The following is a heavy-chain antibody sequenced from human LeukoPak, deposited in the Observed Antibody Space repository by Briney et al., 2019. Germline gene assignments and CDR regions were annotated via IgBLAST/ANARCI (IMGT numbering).Heavy chain of an antibody. CDR2: IYYSGST. Sequence: TSETLSLTCTVSGGSISSSSYYWGWIRQPPGKGLEWIGSIYYSGSTYYNPSLKSRVTISVDTSKNQFSLKLSSVTAADTAVYYCASDSGIRVYYFDYWGQGTLVTVSS. CDR1: GGSISSSSYY. CDR3: ASDSGIRVYYFDY. D-gene: IGHD1-26*01. V-gene: IGHV4-39*07. J-gene: IGHJ4*02.